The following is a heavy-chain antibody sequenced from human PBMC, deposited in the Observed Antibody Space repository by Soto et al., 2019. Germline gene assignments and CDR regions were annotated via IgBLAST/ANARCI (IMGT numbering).Heavy chain of an antibody. CDR1: GFTFSSYA. J-gene: IGHJ4*02. D-gene: IGHD6-19*01. Sequence: GGSLRLSCAASGFTFSSYAMHWVRQAPGKGLEWVAVISYDGSNKYYADSVKGRFTISRDNSKNTLYLQMNSLRAEDTAVYYCARLVEPEPFGIAVAGPPFDYWGQGTLVTVSS. V-gene: IGHV3-30-3*01. CDR3: ARLVEPEPFGIAVAGPPFDY. CDR2: ISYDGSNK.